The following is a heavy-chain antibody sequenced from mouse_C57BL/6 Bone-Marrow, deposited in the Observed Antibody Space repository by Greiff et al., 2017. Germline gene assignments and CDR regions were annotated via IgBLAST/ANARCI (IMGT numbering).Heavy chain of an antibody. Sequence: VQLQQPGAELVKPGASVKMSCKASGYTFTSYWITWVKQRPGQGLEWIGDIYPGSGSTNYNEKFKSKATLTVDTSSSTAYMQLSSLTSEGSVVYYCARPYYSNYWYFDVWGTGTTVTVSS. CDR2: IYPGSGST. J-gene: IGHJ1*03. V-gene: IGHV1-55*01. D-gene: IGHD2-5*01. CDR3: ARPYYSNYWYFDV. CDR1: GYTFTSYW.